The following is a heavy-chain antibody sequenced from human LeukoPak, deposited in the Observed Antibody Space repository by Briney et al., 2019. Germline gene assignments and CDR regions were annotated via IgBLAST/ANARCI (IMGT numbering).Heavy chain of an antibody. V-gene: IGHV3-23*01. Sequence: GGTLRLSCAASGFTFSSYGMSWVRQAPGKGLEWVSAISGSGGSTYYADSVKGRFTISRDNAKNSLYLQMNSLRAEDTAVYYCARVAGTFDYWGQGTLVTVSS. D-gene: IGHD6-19*01. CDR1: GFTFSSYG. CDR2: ISGSGGST. CDR3: ARVAGTFDY. J-gene: IGHJ4*02.